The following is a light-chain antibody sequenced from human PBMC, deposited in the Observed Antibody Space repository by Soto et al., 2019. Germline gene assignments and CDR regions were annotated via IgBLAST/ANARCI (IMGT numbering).Light chain of an antibody. V-gene: IGKV1-6*01. CDR3: LQEYNDPRT. J-gene: IGKJ1*01. CDR1: QAIRND. Sequence: AIQMTQSPSSLSASIGDRVTITCRASQAIRNDLGWYQQKPGRAPNLLIYAASNLHSGVPSRFSGSVFGTDFTLTISSLQPEDFATYYCLQEYNDPRTFGQGTKVEIK. CDR2: AAS.